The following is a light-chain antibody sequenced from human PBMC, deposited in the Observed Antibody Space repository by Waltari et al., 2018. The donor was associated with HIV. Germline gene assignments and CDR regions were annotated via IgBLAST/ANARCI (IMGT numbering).Light chain of an antibody. CDR1: RSNIRSNA. Sequence: QSVLTQPPSASGTTGQRVTITCSASRSNIRSNAVNWYQHFPGKAPNLLIHTNNQRPSVVPDRFPCSQSVTSASLAISGLQSENEADYYGAAWDASLNNWVFGGGTKLTVL. V-gene: IGLV1-44*01. J-gene: IGLJ3*02. CDR2: TNN. CDR3: AAWDASLNNWV.